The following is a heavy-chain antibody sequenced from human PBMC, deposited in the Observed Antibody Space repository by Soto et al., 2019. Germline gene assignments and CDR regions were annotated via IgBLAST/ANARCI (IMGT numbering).Heavy chain of an antibody. CDR2: IYYSGST. J-gene: IGHJ5*02. CDR1: GGSISSGGYY. Sequence: SETLSLTCTVSGGSISSGGYYWSWIRQHPGKGLEWIGYIYYSGSTYYNPSLKSRVTISVDTSKNQFSLKLSSVTAADTAVYYCARSGDYVFRLYNWFDPWGQGTLVTVSS. CDR3: ARSGDYVFRLYNWFDP. D-gene: IGHD4-17*01. V-gene: IGHV4-31*03.